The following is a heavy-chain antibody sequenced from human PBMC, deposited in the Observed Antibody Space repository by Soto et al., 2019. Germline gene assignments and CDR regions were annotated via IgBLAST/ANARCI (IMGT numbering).Heavy chain of an antibody. V-gene: IGHV1-69*13. Sequence: GASVKVSCKASGGTFSSYAISWVRQAPGQGLEWMGGIIPIFGTANYAQKFQGRVTITADESTSTAYMELSSLRSEDTAVYYCAKPQQPDTAMADYFAYWGQGTLVTVSS. J-gene: IGHJ4*02. CDR1: GGTFSSYA. CDR3: AKPQQPDTAMADYFAY. CDR2: IIPIFGTA. D-gene: IGHD5-18*01.